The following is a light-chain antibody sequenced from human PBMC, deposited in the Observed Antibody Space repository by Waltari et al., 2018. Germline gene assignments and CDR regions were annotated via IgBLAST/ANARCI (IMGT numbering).Light chain of an antibody. Sequence: QSVLTQPPSASGTPGQRVAISCSGSSSNIGSNPVNWYQQLPATAPQLLIYTNNQRPSGVPDRFSGSKSGTSASLAISGLQSEDEANYYCSAWDDSLNGVVFGGGTKLTVL. CDR1: SSNIGSNP. CDR2: TNN. CDR3: SAWDDSLNGVV. J-gene: IGLJ2*01. V-gene: IGLV1-44*01.